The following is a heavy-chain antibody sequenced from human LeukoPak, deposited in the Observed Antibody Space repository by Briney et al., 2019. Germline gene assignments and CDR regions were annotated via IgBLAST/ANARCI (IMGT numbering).Heavy chain of an antibody. CDR3: ARVVAARSWFDP. V-gene: IGHV4-30-2*01. CDR1: YF. D-gene: IGHD6-13*01. CDR2: IYHSGST. J-gene: IGHJ5*02. Sequence: YFMSWIRQPPGKGLEWIGYIYHSGSTYYNPSLKSRVTISVDRSKNQFSLKLSSVTAADTAVYYCARVVAARSWFDPWGQGTLVTVSS.